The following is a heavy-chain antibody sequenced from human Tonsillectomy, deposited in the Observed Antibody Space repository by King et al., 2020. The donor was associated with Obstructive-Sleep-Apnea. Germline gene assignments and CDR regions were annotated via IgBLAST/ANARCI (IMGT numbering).Heavy chain of an antibody. V-gene: IGHV3-30*04. Sequence: VQLVESGGGVVQPGRSLRLSCAASGFTFRSYAMHWVRQAPGKGLEWVAVITYDGSNKNYADSVKDRFTISRDNSKNTLYLPMSSLRAEDTAVYYCAREFNDDDYLYGMDVWGQGTTVTVSS. CDR2: ITYDGSNK. CDR3: AREFNDDDYLYGMDV. J-gene: IGHJ6*02. CDR1: GFTFRSYA. D-gene: IGHD5-12*01.